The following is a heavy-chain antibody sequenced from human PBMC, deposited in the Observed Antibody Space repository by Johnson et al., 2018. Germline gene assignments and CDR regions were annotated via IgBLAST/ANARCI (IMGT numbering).Heavy chain of an antibody. CDR3: ARGAPRGGPPIGYYGSGSRPDAFDI. CDR1: GFTFSSYG. J-gene: IGHJ3*02. Sequence: QVQLVQSGGGVVQPGRSLRLSCAASGFTFSSYGMHWVRQAPGKGLEWVAVIWYDGSNKYYADSVKGRLTISSDTSKNTLYLQMNSLRAEATAVYYCARGAPRGGPPIGYYGSGSRPDAFDIWGQGTMVTVSS. CDR2: IWYDGSNK. D-gene: IGHD3-10*01. V-gene: IGHV3-33*01.